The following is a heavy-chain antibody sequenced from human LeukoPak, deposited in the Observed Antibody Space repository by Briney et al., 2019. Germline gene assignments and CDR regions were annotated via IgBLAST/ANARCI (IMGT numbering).Heavy chain of an antibody. CDR3: ARDSSSYDAFDI. D-gene: IGHD6-6*01. J-gene: IGHJ3*02. Sequence: TLSLTCTVSTGSVSSYYWSWIRQPPGKALEWIGFIYHSGSTNYNPSLKSRVTISVDTSKNQFSLKLSPVTAADTAVYYCARDSSSYDAFDIWGQGTMVTVSS. CDR1: TGSVSSYY. CDR2: IYHSGST. V-gene: IGHV4-59*02.